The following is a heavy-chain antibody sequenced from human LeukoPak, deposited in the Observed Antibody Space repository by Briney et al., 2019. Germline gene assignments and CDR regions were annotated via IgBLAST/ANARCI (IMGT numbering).Heavy chain of an antibody. V-gene: IGHV4-59*01. Sequence: PSETLSLTCTVSGGSISSYYWSWIRQPPGKGLEWIGYIYYSGSTNYNPSLKSRVTISVDTSKNQFSLKLSSVTAADTAVYYCARGDSSGYYVAFAIWGQGTMVTVSS. CDR1: GGSISSYY. J-gene: IGHJ3*02. D-gene: IGHD3-22*01. CDR2: IYYSGST. CDR3: ARGDSSGYYVAFAI.